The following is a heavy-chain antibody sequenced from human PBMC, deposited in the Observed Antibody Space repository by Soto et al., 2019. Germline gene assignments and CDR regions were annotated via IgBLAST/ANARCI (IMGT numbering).Heavy chain of an antibody. D-gene: IGHD3-9*01. V-gene: IGHV4-30-2*01. CDR1: GGSISSGGYS. J-gene: IGHJ4*02. CDR2: IYHSGST. CDR3: ASTYYDILTASYNAPYSDS. Sequence: SETLSLTCAVSGGSISSGGYSWSWIRQPPGKGLEWIGYIYHSGSTYYNPSLKSRVTISVDRSKNQSSLKLSSVTAADTAVYYCASTYYDILTASYNAPYSDSWGQGTLVTVSS.